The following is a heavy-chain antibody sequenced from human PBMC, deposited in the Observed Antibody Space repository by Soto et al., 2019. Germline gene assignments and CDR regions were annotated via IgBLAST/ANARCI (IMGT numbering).Heavy chain of an antibody. CDR2: ISGSGSST. CDR1: GFTFSSYA. CDR3: AKFGDIVVMVAPYFDY. D-gene: IGHD2-15*01. J-gene: IGHJ4*02. V-gene: IGHV3-23*01. Sequence: EVQLLESGGDLVQPGGSLRLSCAVSGFTFSSYAMGWVRQAPGKGLEWVSSISGSGSSTYYADSVKGRFTISRDNFKNTLYLQMNSLRAEDTAVSYCAKFGDIVVMVAPYFDYWGQGALVTVSS.